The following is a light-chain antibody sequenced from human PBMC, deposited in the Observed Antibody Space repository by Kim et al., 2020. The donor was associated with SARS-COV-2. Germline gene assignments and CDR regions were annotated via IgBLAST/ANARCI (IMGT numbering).Light chain of an antibody. CDR2: AAS. V-gene: IGKV1-12*01. CDR1: QGIGNW. CDR3: QQASSFPLT. J-gene: IGKJ4*01. Sequence: DIQMTQSPSSVSASVGDRVTITCRASQGIGNWLAWYQQKPGEAPKVLIYAASSLQSGVPSRFTGSGSGTDFTLTISSLQPEDFATYYCQQASSFPLTLGGGTKLEI.